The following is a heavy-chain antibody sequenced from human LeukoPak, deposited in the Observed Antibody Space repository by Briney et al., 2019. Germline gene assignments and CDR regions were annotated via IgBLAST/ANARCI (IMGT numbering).Heavy chain of an antibody. V-gene: IGHV4-30-4*08. CDR2: IYYTGST. Sequence: PSETLSLTCTVSGVSITSGGYYWSWIRQLPGKGLEWIGYIYYTGSTYYNPSLKSRVTISVDTSKNQFSLKLSSVTAADTAVYYCARLPWFGELQDYWGQGTLVTVSS. CDR1: GVSITSGGYY. CDR3: ARLPWFGELQDY. J-gene: IGHJ4*02. D-gene: IGHD3-10*01.